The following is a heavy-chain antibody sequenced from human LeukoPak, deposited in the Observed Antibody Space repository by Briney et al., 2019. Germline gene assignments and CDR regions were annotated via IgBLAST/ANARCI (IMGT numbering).Heavy chain of an antibody. D-gene: IGHD3-10*01. CDR3: ARDSLEYYYGSGSLK. CDR1: GGSISSSSYY. J-gene: IGHJ4*02. V-gene: IGHV4-39*07. Sequence: PSETLSLTCTVSGGSISSSSYYWGWIRQPPGKGLEWIGSIYYSGSTYYNPSLKSRVTISVDTSKNQFSLKLSSVTAADTAVYYCARDSLEYYYGSGSLKWGQGTLVTVSS. CDR2: IYYSGST.